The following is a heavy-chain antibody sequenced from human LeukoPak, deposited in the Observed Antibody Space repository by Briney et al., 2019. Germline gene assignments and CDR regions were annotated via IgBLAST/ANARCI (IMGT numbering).Heavy chain of an antibody. Sequence: PSETLSLTCAVSGGSISSSNWWSWLRQPPGKGLEWIGEIYHSGKTNYDPSLKSRVTLSVDKSKNQLSLKLSSVTAADTAVYYCARVVADTACFDFWGQGTLVTVSS. CDR2: IYHSGKT. CDR1: GGSISSSNW. V-gene: IGHV4-4*02. D-gene: IGHD6-19*01. CDR3: ARVVADTACFDF. J-gene: IGHJ4*02.